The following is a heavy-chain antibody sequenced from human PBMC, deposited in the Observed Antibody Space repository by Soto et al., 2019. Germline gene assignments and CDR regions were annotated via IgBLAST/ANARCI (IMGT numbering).Heavy chain of an antibody. CDR2: IYSGGST. J-gene: IGHJ4*02. V-gene: IGHV3-66*04. D-gene: IGHD3-10*01. CDR3: ARRHYYGSD. Sequence: EVQLVESGGGLVQPGGSLILSCAASGFSVSSNYMYWVRQAPGKGLECVSLIYSGGSTDHAYSEKDRFTISRDNSKNTLYLQMNSLRAEDTAVYYCARRHYYGSDWGQGTLVTVSS. CDR1: GFSVSSNY.